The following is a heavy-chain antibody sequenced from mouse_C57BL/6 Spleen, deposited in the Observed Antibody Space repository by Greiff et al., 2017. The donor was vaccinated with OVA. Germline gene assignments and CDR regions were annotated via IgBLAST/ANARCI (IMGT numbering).Heavy chain of an antibody. V-gene: IGHV1-82*01. J-gene: IGHJ4*01. D-gene: IGHD3-3*01. CDR1: GYAFSSSW. CDR3: ARSGGTGRAMDY. CDR2: IYPGDGDT. Sequence: VQLQQSGPELVKPGASVKISCKASGYAFSSSWMNWVKQRPGKGLEWIGRIYPGDGDTNYNGKFKGKATLTADKSSSTAYMQLSSLTSEDSAVYFCARSGGTGRAMDYWGQGTSVTVSS.